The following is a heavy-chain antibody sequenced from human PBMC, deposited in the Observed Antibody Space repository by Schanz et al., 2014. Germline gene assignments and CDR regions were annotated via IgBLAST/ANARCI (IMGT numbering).Heavy chain of an antibody. Sequence: QLQLQESGPGLVKPSETLSLTCSVSGASISSTTYYWGWVRQPPGKGLEWIGNIYYSGNTYYNPSRERRVTVSIDTPRNQFSLTLPFVTAADTAVYYCARHHDFWSGPDGRYLDLWGQGTLVTVSS. CDR1: GASISSTTYY. CDR2: IYYSGNT. D-gene: IGHD3-3*01. J-gene: IGHJ4*02. CDR3: ARHHDFWSGPDGRYLDL. V-gene: IGHV4-39*01.